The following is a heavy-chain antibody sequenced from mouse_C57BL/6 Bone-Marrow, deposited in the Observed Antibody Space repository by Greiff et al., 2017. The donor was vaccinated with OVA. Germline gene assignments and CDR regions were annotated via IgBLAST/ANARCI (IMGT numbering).Heavy chain of an antibody. J-gene: IGHJ1*03. CDR2: INPNNGGT. CDR1: GYTFTDYN. Sequence: VQLKQSGPELVKPGASVKIPCKASGYTFTDYNMDWVKQSHGKSLEWIGDINPNNGGTIYNQKFKGKATLTVDKSSSTAYMELRSLTSEDTAVYYGARGWVLRRWYFDVWGTGTTVTVSS. CDR3: ARGWVLRRWYFDV. V-gene: IGHV1-18*01. D-gene: IGHD2-3*01.